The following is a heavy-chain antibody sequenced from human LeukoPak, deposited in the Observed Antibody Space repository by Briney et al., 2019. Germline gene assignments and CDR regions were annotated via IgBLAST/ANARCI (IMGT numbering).Heavy chain of an antibody. J-gene: IGHJ4*02. D-gene: IGHD3-10*01. Sequence: ASVKVSCKASGYTFTGYYMHWVRQAPGQGLEWMGWISAYNGNTNYAQKLQGRVTMTTDTSTSTAYMELRSLRSDDTAVYYCARESYYGSGSYSPFSDYWGQGTLVTVSS. V-gene: IGHV1-18*04. CDR3: ARESYYGSGSYSPFSDY. CDR2: ISAYNGNT. CDR1: GYTFTGYY.